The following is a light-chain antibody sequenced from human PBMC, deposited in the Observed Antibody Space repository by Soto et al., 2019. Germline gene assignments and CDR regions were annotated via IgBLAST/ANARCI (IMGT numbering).Light chain of an antibody. CDR3: QQSYRTPT. V-gene: IGKV1-5*03. Sequence: DIQMTQSPSTLPASVGDRVTITCRASQSISTWLAWYQQKPGKAPNLLIYKASYLASGVPSRFSGGGSGTEFTLTISSLQPDDFATYYCQQSYRTPTFGQGTRL. CDR2: KAS. J-gene: IGKJ5*01. CDR1: QSISTW.